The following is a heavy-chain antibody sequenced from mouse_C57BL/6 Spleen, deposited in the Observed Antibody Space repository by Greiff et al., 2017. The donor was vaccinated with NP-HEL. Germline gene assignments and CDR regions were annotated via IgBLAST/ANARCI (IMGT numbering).Heavy chain of an antibody. Sequence: QVQLQQSGAELVRPGTSVKVSCKASGYAFTNYLIEWVKQRPGQGLEWIGVINPGSGGTNYNEKFKGKATLTADKSSSTAYMQLSSLTSEDSAVCFCARSGFDAMDYWGQGTSVTVSS. CDR2: INPGSGGT. CDR3: ARSGFDAMDY. J-gene: IGHJ4*01. V-gene: IGHV1-54*01. D-gene: IGHD3-1*01. CDR1: GYAFTNYL.